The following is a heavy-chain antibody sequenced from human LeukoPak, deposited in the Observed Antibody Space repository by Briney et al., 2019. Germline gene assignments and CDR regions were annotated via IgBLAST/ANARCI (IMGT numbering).Heavy chain of an antibody. CDR2: INHSGIT. CDR1: GGSFSGYY. V-gene: IGHV4-34*01. D-gene: IGHD1-14*01. J-gene: IGHJ2*01. Sequence: PSETLSLTCGVYGGSFSGYYWTWIRQPPGKGLEWIGEINHSGITNYNPSLKSRVTISIDTSKSQFSLKLSSVTAADTAVYYCASRPPGVLWGRGTLVTVSS. CDR3: ASRPPGVL.